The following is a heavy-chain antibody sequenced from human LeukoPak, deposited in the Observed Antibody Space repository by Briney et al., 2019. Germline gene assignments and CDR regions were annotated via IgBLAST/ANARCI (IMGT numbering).Heavy chain of an antibody. Sequence: SETLSLTCAVYGGSFSDYYWSWIRQPPGKGLEWIGEINHSGSTNYNPSLKSRVTISVDTSKNQFSLKLSSVTAADTAVYYCARGLAAAAKHFDYWGQGTLVTVSS. CDR3: ARGLAAAAKHFDY. J-gene: IGHJ4*02. V-gene: IGHV4-34*01. D-gene: IGHD6-13*01. CDR1: GGSFSDYY. CDR2: INHSGST.